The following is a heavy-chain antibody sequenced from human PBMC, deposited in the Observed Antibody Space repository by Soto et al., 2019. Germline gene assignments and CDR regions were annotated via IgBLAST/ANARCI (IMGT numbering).Heavy chain of an antibody. J-gene: IGHJ4*02. CDR2: IYYSGST. D-gene: IGHD4-17*01. Sequence: SETLSLTCTVSGGSISSYYWILIRQPPGKGLEWIGYIYYSGSTNYNPSLKSRVTISVDTSKNQFSLKLSSVTAADTAVYYCARRYGDCFDYWGQGTLLTVSS. CDR1: GGSISSYY. CDR3: ARRYGDCFDY. V-gene: IGHV4-59*08.